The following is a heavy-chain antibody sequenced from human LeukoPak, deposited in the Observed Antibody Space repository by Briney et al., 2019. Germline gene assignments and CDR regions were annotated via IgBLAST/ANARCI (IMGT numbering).Heavy chain of an antibody. Sequence: GGSLRLSRAASGFTFSSYEMNWLRQARGKGLEGVSYISSSGSNIYYADSVKGRFTISRDNAKNSLYLQLNSLRAEDTAVYYCARGGDIGDWFDPWGQGTLVTVSS. CDR1: GFTFSSYE. CDR3: ARGGDIGDWFDP. J-gene: IGHJ5*02. CDR2: ISSSGSNI. D-gene: IGHD2-21*02. V-gene: IGHV3-48*03.